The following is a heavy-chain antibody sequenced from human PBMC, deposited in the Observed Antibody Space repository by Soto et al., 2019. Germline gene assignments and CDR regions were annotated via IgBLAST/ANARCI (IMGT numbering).Heavy chain of an antibody. Sequence: GASVKVSCKASGGTFSSYAISWVRQAPGQGLEWMGGIIPIFGTANCAQKFQGRVTITADESTSTAYMELSSLRSEDTAVYYCAREPDYGDLKGAFDIWGQGTMVTVSS. V-gene: IGHV1-69*13. CDR3: AREPDYGDLKGAFDI. CDR1: GGTFSSYA. J-gene: IGHJ3*02. CDR2: IIPIFGTA. D-gene: IGHD4-17*01.